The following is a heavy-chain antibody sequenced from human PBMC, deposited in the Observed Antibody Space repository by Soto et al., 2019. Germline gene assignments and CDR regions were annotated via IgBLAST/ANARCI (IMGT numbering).Heavy chain of an antibody. CDR1: GCSISSYY. J-gene: IGHJ6*02. Sequence: SETLSLTCTVSGCSISSYYWSWIRQPAGKGLEWIGRIYTSGSTNYNPSLKSRVTMSVDTSKNQFSLKLSSVTAADTAVYYCARAGVGGSWYSSGYYYYYGMDVWGQGTTVTVSS. CDR3: ARAGVGGSWYSSGYYYYYGMDV. D-gene: IGHD6-13*01. V-gene: IGHV4-4*07. CDR2: IYTSGST.